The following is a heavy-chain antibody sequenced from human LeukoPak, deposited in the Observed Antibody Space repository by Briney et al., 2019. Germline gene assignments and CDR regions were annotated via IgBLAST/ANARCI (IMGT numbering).Heavy chain of an antibody. Sequence: PSETLSLTCTVSGGSISSSSYYWGWIRQPPGKGLEWIGSIYYSGSTYYNPSLKSRVTISVDTSKNQLSLKLSSVTAADTAVYYCAGYLDAFDIWGQGTMVTVSS. CDR2: IYYSGST. CDR3: AGYLDAFDI. CDR1: GGSISSSSYY. J-gene: IGHJ3*02. D-gene: IGHD3-16*02. V-gene: IGHV4-39*01.